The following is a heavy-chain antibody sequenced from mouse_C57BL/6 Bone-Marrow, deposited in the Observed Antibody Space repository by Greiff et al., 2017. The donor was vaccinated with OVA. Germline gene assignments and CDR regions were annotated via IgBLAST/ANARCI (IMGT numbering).Heavy chain of an antibody. CDR1: GYTFTGYW. J-gene: IGHJ4*01. CDR2: ILPGGGST. CDR3: ARSSYYYGSSYALDY. V-gene: IGHV1-9*01. Sequence: QVQLQQSGAELMKPGASVKLSCKATGYTFTGYWIEWVKQRPGHGLEWIGEILPGGGSTNYNEKFKGKATFTADTSSNTAYMQLSSLTTEDSAIYYCARSSYYYGSSYALDYWGQGTSVTVSS. D-gene: IGHD1-1*01.